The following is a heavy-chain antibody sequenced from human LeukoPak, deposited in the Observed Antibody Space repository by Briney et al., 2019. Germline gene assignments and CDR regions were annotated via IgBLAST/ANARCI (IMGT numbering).Heavy chain of an antibody. D-gene: IGHD4-17*01. Sequence: GGSLRLSCTASGFTFSTYSMNWVRQAPGKGLEWVSSISSSSSYIYYADSVKGRFTISRDNAKNSLYLQMNSLRAEDTAVYYCAREPDYGDYALDYWGQGTLVTVSS. J-gene: IGHJ4*02. V-gene: IGHV3-21*01. CDR1: GFTFSTYS. CDR2: ISSSSSYI. CDR3: AREPDYGDYALDY.